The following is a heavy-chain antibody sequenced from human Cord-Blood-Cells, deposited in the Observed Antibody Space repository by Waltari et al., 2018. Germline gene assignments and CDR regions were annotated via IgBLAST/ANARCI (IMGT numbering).Heavy chain of an antibody. Sequence: QVQLVQSGAEVKKPGSSVKVSCKASGGTFSSYAISWVRQAPGQGLEWMGGLIPIFGTANYAQKFQGRVTITADKSTSTAYMELSSLRSEDTAVYYCARGDMFSGYYYYYGMDVWGQGTTVTVSS. J-gene: IGHJ6*02. D-gene: IGHD1-26*01. V-gene: IGHV1-69*06. CDR1: GGTFSSYA. CDR3: ARGDMFSGYYYYYGMDV. CDR2: LIPIFGTA.